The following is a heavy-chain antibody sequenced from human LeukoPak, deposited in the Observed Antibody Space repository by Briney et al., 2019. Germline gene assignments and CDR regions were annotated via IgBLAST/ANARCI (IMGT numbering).Heavy chain of an antibody. Sequence: SETLSLTCTVSGGSISSYYWSWIRQPPGKGLEWIGYIYYSGSTNYNPSLKSRVTISVDTSKNQFSLKLSSVTAADTAVYYCARDSVITFGGPTRSYYFDYWGQGTLDTVSS. J-gene: IGHJ4*02. CDR3: ARDSVITFGGPTRSYYFDY. V-gene: IGHV4-59*01. CDR1: GGSISSYY. CDR2: IYYSGST. D-gene: IGHD3-16*01.